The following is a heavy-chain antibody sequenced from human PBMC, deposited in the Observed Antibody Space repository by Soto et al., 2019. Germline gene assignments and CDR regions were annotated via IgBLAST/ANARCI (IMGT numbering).Heavy chain of an antibody. J-gene: IGHJ5*01. D-gene: IGHD2-15*01. CDR1: GGSVYSNGHY. CDR2: IDNNGVT. Sequence: LSLTCIVSGGSVYSNGHYWGWIRQPPGKGLEWIGSIDNNGVTNYNSSLKSRVTISRDTSKNQFSLRLTSVTAADTAVYYCGKILVGATGHTDADSWG. CDR3: GKILVGATGHTDADS. V-gene: IGHV4-39*01.